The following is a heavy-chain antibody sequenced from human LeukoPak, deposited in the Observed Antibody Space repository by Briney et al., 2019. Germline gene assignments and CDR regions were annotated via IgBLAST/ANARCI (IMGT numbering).Heavy chain of an antibody. V-gene: IGHV3-21*01. CDR3: ARDLSGYSYGYFYYYGMDV. CDR1: GFTFSSYS. D-gene: IGHD5-18*01. CDR2: ISSSSSYI. Sequence: GGSLRLSCAASGFTFSSYSMNWVRQAPGKGLEWVSSISSSSSYIYYADSVKGRFTISRDNAKNSLYLHMNSLRAEDTAVYYCARDLSGYSYGYFYYYGMDVWGQGTTVTVSS. J-gene: IGHJ6*02.